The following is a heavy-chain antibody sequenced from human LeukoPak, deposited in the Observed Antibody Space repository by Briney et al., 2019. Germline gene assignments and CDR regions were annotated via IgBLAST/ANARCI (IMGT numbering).Heavy chain of an antibody. CDR1: GFTFSNYA. D-gene: IGHD6-19*01. V-gene: IGHV3-30*01. CDR3: GRQVAPGQWLVNL. Sequence: PGGSLRLSCAASGFTFSNYAIHWVRRPPGKGLEWVAVMSTDGSLQYYANSVKGRFTISRDNYKSTLFLQMNSLSAADTAVYYCGRQVAPGQWLVNLWGQETLVTVSS. CDR2: MSTDGSLQ. J-gene: IGHJ5*02.